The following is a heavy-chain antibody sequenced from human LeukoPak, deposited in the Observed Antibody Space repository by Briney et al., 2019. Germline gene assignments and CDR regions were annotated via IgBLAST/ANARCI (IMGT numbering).Heavy chain of an antibody. CDR1: GFTFDDYA. CDR3: AKDKRPYYYGSDDY. CDR2: ISWNSGSM. D-gene: IGHD3-10*01. Sequence: GRSLRLSCAASGFTFDDYAMHWVRQAPGKGLEWVSGISWNSGSMDYADSVKGRFTISRDNAKNSLYLQMNSLRAEDTAVYYCAKDKRPYYYGSDDYWGQGTLVTVSS. V-gene: IGHV3-9*01. J-gene: IGHJ4*02.